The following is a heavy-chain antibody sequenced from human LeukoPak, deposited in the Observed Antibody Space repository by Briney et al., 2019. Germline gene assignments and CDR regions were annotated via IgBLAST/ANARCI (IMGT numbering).Heavy chain of an antibody. CDR3: ARRGNMSSHAFDI. CDR2: IKSSDTST. D-gene: IGHD2/OR15-2a*01. V-gene: IGHV3-11*01. CDR1: GFSFSDSY. J-gene: IGHJ3*02. Sequence: PGGSLRLSGAASGFSFSDSYMSWIRQAPGQGLEWLSYIKSSDTSTFYADSVKGRFTVSRDNAKNSLYLQMNSLRAEDTAVYYCARRGNMSSHAFDIWGQGTVVTVSS.